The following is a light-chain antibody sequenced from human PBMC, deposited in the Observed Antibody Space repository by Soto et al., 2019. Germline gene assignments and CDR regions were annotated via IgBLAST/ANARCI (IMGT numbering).Light chain of an antibody. CDR1: SSDIGGYNY. V-gene: IGLV2-14*01. CDR3: CSYSTSNTHNYV. J-gene: IGLJ1*01. CDR2: EVN. Sequence: QSALTQPASVSGSPGQSITVSCTGTSSDIGGYNYVSWYQHHPGTAPQLIIYEVNLRPSGVSDRFSASKSGDTASLTISGLQAGDEADYYCCSYSTSNTHNYVFGTGTKVTVL.